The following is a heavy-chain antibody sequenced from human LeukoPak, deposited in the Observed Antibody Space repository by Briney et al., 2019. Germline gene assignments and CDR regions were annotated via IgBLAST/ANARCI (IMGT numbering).Heavy chain of an antibody. V-gene: IGHV3-11*04. J-gene: IGHJ4*02. Sequence: PGGSLRLSCAASGFTFRNYYMGWIRQAPGKGLEWVSYISSSGDTIYYADSVKGRFTISRDNAKNSLYLQMNSLRAEDTAVYYCARDGCSSTSCYADYWGQGTLVTVSS. D-gene: IGHD2-2*01. CDR2: ISSSGDTI. CDR1: GFTFRNYY. CDR3: ARDGCSSTSCYADY.